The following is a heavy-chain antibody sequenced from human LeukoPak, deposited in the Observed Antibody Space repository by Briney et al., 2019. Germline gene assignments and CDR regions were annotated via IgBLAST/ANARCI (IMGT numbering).Heavy chain of an antibody. D-gene: IGHD3-3*01. V-gene: IGHV4-59*12. CDR3: ARGVATIFGVVIILDWFDP. CDR2: IYYSGNT. Sequence: PSETLSLTCTVSGGSLSSYYWSWIRQPPGKGLEWIGYIYYSGNTYYNPSLKSRVTISVDTSENQFSLKLSSVTAADTAVYYCARGVATIFGVVIILDWFDPWGQGTLVTVSS. J-gene: IGHJ5*02. CDR1: GGSLSSYY.